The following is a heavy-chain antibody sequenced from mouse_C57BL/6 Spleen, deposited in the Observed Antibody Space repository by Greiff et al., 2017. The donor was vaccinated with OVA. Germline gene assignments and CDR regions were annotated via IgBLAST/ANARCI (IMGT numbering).Heavy chain of an antibody. CDR2: ISSGSGTI. CDR3: ARPYYDYECAY. CDR1: GFTFSDYG. Sequence: VQLQQSGGGLVKPGGSLKLSCAASGFTFSDYGMHWVRQAPEKGLEWVAYISSGSGTIYYADTVKGRVTISRDNAKNTLCLQMTSLRSEDTAMYYCARPYYDYECAYWGQGTLLTVSA. J-gene: IGHJ3*01. D-gene: IGHD2-4*01. V-gene: IGHV5-17*01.